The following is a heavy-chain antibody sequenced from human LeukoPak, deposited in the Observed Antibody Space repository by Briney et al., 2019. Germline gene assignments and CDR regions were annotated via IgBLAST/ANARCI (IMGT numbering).Heavy chain of an antibody. D-gene: IGHD6-19*01. J-gene: IGHJ4*02. V-gene: IGHV4-39*01. CDR3: ARAVTGTSLVDF. CDR2: IYYTGET. CDR1: GGSISSTSYY. Sequence: PSETLSLTCTVSGGSISSTSYYWGWIRQPPGKGLEWIGSIYYTGETYNNPSLKSRVTMSVDTSKNQFSLKLSSVTAADTAVYYCARAVTGTSLVDFWGQGTLVAVSS.